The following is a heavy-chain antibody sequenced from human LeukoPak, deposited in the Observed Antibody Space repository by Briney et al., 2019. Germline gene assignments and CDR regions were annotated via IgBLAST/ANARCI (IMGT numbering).Heavy chain of an antibody. CDR2: IGTAGDP. Sequence: GGSLTLFCAASGFTFSSYHMHWVRQATGKGLEWVSAIGTAGDPYYPGPVKGRFTISRENAKNFFYLQMNSPRAEDTAVYYSARGDGSGSYYYGMDVWGKGTTVTVSS. J-gene: IGHJ6*04. CDR3: ARGDGSGSYYYGMDV. CDR1: GFTFSSYH. D-gene: IGHD3-10*01. V-gene: IGHV3-13*05.